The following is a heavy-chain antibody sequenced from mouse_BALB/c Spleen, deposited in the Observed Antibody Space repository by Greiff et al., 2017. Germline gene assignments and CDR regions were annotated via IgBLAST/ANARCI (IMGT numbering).Heavy chain of an antibody. CDR3: ARAGLRRGFAY. J-gene: IGHJ3*01. CDR2: IWAGGST. V-gene: IGHV2-9*02. Sequence: VKLVESGPGLVAPSQSLSITCTVSGFSLTSYGVHWVRQPPGKGLEWLGVIWAGGSTNYNSALMSRLSISKDNSKSQVFLKMNSLQTDDTAMYYCARAGLRRGFAYWGQGTLVTVSA. CDR1: GFSLTSYG. D-gene: IGHD2-2*01.